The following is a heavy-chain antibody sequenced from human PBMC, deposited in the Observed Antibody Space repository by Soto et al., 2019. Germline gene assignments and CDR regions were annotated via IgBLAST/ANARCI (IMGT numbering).Heavy chain of an antibody. CDR2: ISGSGGST. Sequence: PGGSLRLSCAASGFTFSSYAMSWVRQAPGKGLEWVSAISGSGGSTCYADSVKGRFTISRDNSKNTLYLQMNSLRAEDTAVYYCAKGDIVLITYYYYGMDVWGQGTTVTVSS. J-gene: IGHJ6*02. CDR1: GFTFSSYA. D-gene: IGHD2-8*01. CDR3: AKGDIVLITYYYYGMDV. V-gene: IGHV3-23*01.